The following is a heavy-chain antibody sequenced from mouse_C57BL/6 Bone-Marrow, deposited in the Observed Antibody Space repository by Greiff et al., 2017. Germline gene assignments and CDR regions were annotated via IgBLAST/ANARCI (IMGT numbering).Heavy chain of an antibody. CDR2: IYPGDGDT. J-gene: IGHJ2*01. Sequence: QVQLQQSGAELVKPGASVKISCKASGYAFSSYWMNWVKQRPGKGLEWIGKIYPGDGDTNYNGKFKGKATLTADKSSSTAYMHLSILTSEDSAVYFCARSSSGSLYFDYWGQGTTLTVSS. V-gene: IGHV1-80*01. D-gene: IGHD3-2*02. CDR3: ARSSSGSLYFDY. CDR1: GYAFSSYW.